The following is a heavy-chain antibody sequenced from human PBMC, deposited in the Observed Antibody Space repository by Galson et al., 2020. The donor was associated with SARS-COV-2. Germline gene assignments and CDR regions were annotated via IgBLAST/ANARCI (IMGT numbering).Heavy chain of an antibody. J-gene: IGHJ2*01. Sequence: ASVTVSCKASGYTSSAYGMNWVRQAPGQGLEWIGWINTNTGKPTYAQAFTGRFVLSFDTSVNTAYLQITGLKTEDTAVYFCARDTGWWYFDLWGRGSLVTVSS. CDR3: ARDTGWWYFDL. V-gene: IGHV7-4-1*02. CDR2: INTNTGKP. CDR1: GYTSSAYG.